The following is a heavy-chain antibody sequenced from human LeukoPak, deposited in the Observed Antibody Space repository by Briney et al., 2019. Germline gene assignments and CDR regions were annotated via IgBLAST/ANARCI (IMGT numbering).Heavy chain of an antibody. J-gene: IGHJ6*03. CDR3: ARGGGLYCSGGSCSSFHYYYYYYMDV. D-gene: IGHD2-15*01. Sequence: ASVKVSCKASGGTFSSYAISWVRQAPGQGLEWMGGIIPIFGTANYAQKFQGRVTMTRDMSTSTVYMELSSLRSEDTAVYYCARGGGLYCSGGSCSSFHYYYYYYMDVWGKGTTVTVSS. CDR1: GGTFSSYA. CDR2: IIPIFGTA. V-gene: IGHV1-69*05.